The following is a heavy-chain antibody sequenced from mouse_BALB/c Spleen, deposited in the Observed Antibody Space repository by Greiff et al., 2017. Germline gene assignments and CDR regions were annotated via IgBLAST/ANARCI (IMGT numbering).Heavy chain of an antibody. Sequence: VQLQQSGPELVKPGASVKISCKASGYTFTDYYINWVKQKPGQGLEWIGWIYPGSGNTKYNEKFKGKATLTVDTSSSTAYMQLSSLTSEDTAVYFCARSAYYGNYLYAVDYWGQGTSVTVSS. CDR3: ARSAYYGNYLYAVDY. V-gene: IGHV1-84*02. CDR2: IYPGSGNT. CDR1: GYTFTDYY. D-gene: IGHD2-10*01. J-gene: IGHJ4*01.